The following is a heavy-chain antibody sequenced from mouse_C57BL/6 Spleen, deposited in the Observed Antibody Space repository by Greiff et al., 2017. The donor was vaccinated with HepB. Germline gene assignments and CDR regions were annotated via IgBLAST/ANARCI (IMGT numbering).Heavy chain of an antibody. V-gene: IGHV3-6*01. Sequence: EVQVVESGPGLVKPSQSLSLTCSVTGYSITSGYYWNWIRQFPGNKLEWMGYISYDGSNNYNPSLKNRISITRDTSKNQFFLKLNSVTTEDTATYYCARDRSTRFDVWGTGTTVTVSS. CDR1: GYSITSGYY. CDR2: ISYDGSN. CDR3: ARDRSTRFDV. D-gene: IGHD2-1*01. J-gene: IGHJ1*03.